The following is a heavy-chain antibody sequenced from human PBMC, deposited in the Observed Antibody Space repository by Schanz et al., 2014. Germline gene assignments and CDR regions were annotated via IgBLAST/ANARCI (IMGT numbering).Heavy chain of an antibody. D-gene: IGHD3-3*01. CDR3: VTEKRMESGTWAKAFDI. CDR1: GGTFSSST. CDR2: INPSGGST. Sequence: QVQLVQSGAEVKKPGSSVKVSCKASGGTFSSSTLTWVRQAPGQGLEWMGIINPSGGSTSYAQKFQGRVTMTRDTSTTTVYMELSSLRSDDTAMYYCVTEKRMESGTWAKAFDIWGQGTWVTVSS. V-gene: IGHV1-46*01. J-gene: IGHJ3*02.